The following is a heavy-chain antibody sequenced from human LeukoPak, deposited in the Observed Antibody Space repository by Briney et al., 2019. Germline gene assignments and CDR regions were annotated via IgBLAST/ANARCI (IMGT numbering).Heavy chain of an antibody. CDR2: VSSSGSYI. Sequence: KPGGSLRLSCAASGVTFSTFSMKWVRQAPGMGLEWVSSVSSSGSYIYYADSVKGRFTISRDNAKNSLSLQMDSLRAEDTAVYYCATLYYYDGSDYHSSDYWGQGTLVTVSS. D-gene: IGHD3-22*01. CDR1: GVTFSTFS. V-gene: IGHV3-21*06. CDR3: ATLYYYDGSDYHSSDY. J-gene: IGHJ4*02.